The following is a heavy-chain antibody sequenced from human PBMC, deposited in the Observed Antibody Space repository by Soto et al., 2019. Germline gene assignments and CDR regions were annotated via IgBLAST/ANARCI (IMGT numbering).Heavy chain of an antibody. V-gene: IGHV3-48*02. Sequence: LRLSCVASGFSFSNYNMNWVRQAPGKGLEWVSYITDSSDTVHYADSVRGRFTISRDNAESSLYLQMNSLRDEDTAVYFCARDFGHGYYLDYWGRGTLVTVSS. CDR3: ARDFGHGYYLDY. J-gene: IGHJ4*02. CDR2: ITDSSDTV. D-gene: IGHD3-3*01. CDR1: GFSFSNYN.